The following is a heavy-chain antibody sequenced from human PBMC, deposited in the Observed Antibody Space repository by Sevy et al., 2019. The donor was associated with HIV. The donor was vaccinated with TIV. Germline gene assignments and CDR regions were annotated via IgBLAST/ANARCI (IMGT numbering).Heavy chain of an antibody. CDR3: AHPLWYSGSYYAFDI. Sequence: GGSLRLSCAASGFIFSSYALSWVRQAPGKGLEWVSTISDSGGSKYLADSVKGRFTISRDNSKNTLYLQMNSLRAEDTAVYYCAHPLWYSGSYYAFDIWGQGTMVTVSS. CDR2: ISDSGGSK. CDR1: GFIFSSYA. D-gene: IGHD1-26*01. V-gene: IGHV3-23*01. J-gene: IGHJ3*02.